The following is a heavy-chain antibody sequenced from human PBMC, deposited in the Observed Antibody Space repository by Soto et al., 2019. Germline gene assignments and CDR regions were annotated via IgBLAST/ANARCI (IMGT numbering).Heavy chain of an antibody. CDR3: AREIMPLTNDWYFDR. Sequence: QVQLQESGPGLVKPSETLSLTCTVSGGSISGGVHSWSWIRQPPGKGLEWIGHIFDSGSTYYNPSRKSRLTISVDTSKNQFSLRLRSVTAADTAVYYCAREIMPLTNDWYFDRWGRGTLVTVAS. D-gene: IGHD2-8*01. CDR2: IFDSGST. J-gene: IGHJ2*01. CDR1: GGSISGGVHS. V-gene: IGHV4-30-4*01.